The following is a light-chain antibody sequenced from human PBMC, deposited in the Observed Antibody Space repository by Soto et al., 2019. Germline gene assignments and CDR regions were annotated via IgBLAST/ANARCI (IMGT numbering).Light chain of an antibody. CDR3: QSYDSSLSGVI. Sequence: QSVLTQPPSVSGAPGQRVTISCTGSSSNIGAGYYVHWYQQLPGTDPKLLIYGNSIRPSGVPDRFSGSKSGTSASLAITGLQAEDEADYYCQSYDSSLSGVIFGGGTKLTVL. CDR1: SSNIGAGYY. V-gene: IGLV1-40*01. CDR2: GNS. J-gene: IGLJ2*01.